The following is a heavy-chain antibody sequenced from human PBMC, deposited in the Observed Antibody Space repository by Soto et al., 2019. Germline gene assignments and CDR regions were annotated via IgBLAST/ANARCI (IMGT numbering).Heavy chain of an antibody. J-gene: IGHJ4*02. D-gene: IGHD2-8*01. Sequence: PSETLSLTCIVSGGYISSGGNYWSWIRQHPGKGLEWIGFIYYTGHTKYNAALKSRASISGDMAENQFSLTLTSVTAADMAVYYCAREDINESFFDSWGPGILVTVSS. V-gene: IGHV4-31*03. CDR2: IYYTGHT. CDR1: GGYISSGGNY. CDR3: AREDINESFFDS.